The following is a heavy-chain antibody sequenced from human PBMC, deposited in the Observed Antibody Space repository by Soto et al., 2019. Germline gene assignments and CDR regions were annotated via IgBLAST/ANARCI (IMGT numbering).Heavy chain of an antibody. D-gene: IGHD2-2*01. V-gene: IGHV1-69*13. CDR3: ARAGIVVVPAAMENYGMDV. CDR1: GGPFSSYA. Sequence: SVKGSCKASGGPFSSYAISFVRQAPGQGLEWMGGIIPIFGTANYAQKFQVRVTITADESTSTAYMELSSLRSEDTAVYYCARAGIVVVPAAMENYGMDVWGQGTTVTVSS. J-gene: IGHJ6*01. CDR2: IIPIFGTA.